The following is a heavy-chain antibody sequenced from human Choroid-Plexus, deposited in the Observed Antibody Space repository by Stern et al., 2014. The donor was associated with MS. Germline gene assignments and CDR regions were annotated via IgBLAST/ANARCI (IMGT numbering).Heavy chain of an antibody. J-gene: IGHJ4*02. CDR2: IYYSGST. V-gene: IGHV4-31*03. Sequence: QMQLVQSGPGLVKPSQTLSLTCTVSGGSISSGGYYWSWIRQHPGKGLEWIGYIYYSGSTYYNPSLKSRVSISVDTSKNQFSLKLSSVTAADTAVYYCARGPPDYYDSSGYYTYWGQGTLVTVSS. CDR3: ARGPPDYYDSSGYYTY. D-gene: IGHD3-22*01. CDR1: GGSISSGGYY.